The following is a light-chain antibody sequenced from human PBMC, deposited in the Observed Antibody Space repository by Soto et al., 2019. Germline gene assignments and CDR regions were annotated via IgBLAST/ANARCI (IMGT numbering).Light chain of an antibody. CDR3: QQYKKWPPLT. V-gene: IGKV3-15*01. CDR1: QSVSYN. CDR2: GAF. Sequence: EIVLTQSPATLSVSPGETATLSCRASQSVSYNLAWYQQKPGQGPRLLISGAFTRATGIPARFSGSGSGTEFTLTISSLQSQDFAVYYCQQYKKWPPLTFGGGTKVEIK. J-gene: IGKJ4*01.